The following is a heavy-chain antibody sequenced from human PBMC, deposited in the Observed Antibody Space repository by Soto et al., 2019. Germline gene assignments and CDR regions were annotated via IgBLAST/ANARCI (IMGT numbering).Heavy chain of an antibody. CDR3: ARAPIMAAAGIGWCVP. D-gene: IGHD6-13*01. CDR2: IIPIFGTA. J-gene: IGHJ5*02. Sequence: QVQLVQSGAEVKKPGSSVKVSCKASGGTFSSYAISWVRQAPGQGLEWMGGIIPIFGTANSAQKFQGRLTITADESTRAAYMELSSLRSEDTAVYYCARAPIMAAAGIGWCVPWGQETLVTVSS. CDR1: GGTFSSYA. V-gene: IGHV1-69*01.